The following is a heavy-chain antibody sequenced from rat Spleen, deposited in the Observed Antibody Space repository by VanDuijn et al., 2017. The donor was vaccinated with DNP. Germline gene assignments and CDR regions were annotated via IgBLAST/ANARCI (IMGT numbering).Heavy chain of an antibody. V-gene: IGHV3-3*01. D-gene: IGHD4-6*01. CDR2: VTNAGST. CDR1: GFSITNNFK. J-gene: IGHJ2*01. Sequence: EGLLQESGPGLVKPSQSLSLTCSVTGFSITNNFKWTWIRRFPGKKLEWMGFVTNAGSTDYNPSLKSRISITTDTSKNQFFLQVNSMTTEDTATYYCAIQLGVFDFWGQGVPVTVSS. CDR3: AIQLGVFDF.